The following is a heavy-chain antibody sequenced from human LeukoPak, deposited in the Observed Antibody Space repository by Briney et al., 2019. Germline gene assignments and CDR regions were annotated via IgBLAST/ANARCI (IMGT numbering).Heavy chain of an antibody. D-gene: IGHD2-15*01. CDR1: GFTFNSYF. V-gene: IGHV3-30*04. CDR3: ATELRRKASLNY. CDR2: VSSDGERT. J-gene: IGHJ4*02. Sequence: PGRSQRLSCAASGFTFNSYFLHWVRQAPGKGLEWPGSVSSDGERTWYAGFVKGRFTISRDNSKSTLYLDLTTLRTEDTAIYHCATELRRKASLNYWGQGTLLTVSS.